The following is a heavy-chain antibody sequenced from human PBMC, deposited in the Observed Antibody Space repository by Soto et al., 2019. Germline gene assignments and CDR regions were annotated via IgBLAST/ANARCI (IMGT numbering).Heavy chain of an antibody. V-gene: IGHV1-2*02. CDR2: INPNNGGT. D-gene: IGHD2-2*02. Sequence: ASVKVSCKASGYTFAGYYMHWVRQAPGQGLEWMGWINPNNGGTNYAQKFQGRVTVTRDTSTSTAYMELSRLTSGDTAVYFCARSLAEGYCIITGCYTRPLYGMDVWGQGTTVTVSS. CDR3: ARSLAEGYCIITGCYTRPLYGMDV. CDR1: GYTFAGYY. J-gene: IGHJ6*02.